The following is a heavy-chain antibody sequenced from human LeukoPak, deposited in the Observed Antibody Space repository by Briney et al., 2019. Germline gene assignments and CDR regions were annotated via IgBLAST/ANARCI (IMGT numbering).Heavy chain of an antibody. Sequence: GGSLRLSCAASGFTFDDYGMSWVRQAPGKGLEWVSGINWNGSSTGYADSVKGRFTISRDNAKNSLYLQMNSLRAEDTALYYCARVYCSSTSCYRRRGAFDIWGQGTMVTVSS. CDR3: ARVYCSSTSCYRRRGAFDI. D-gene: IGHD2-2*02. CDR1: GFTFDDYG. J-gene: IGHJ3*02. V-gene: IGHV3-20*04. CDR2: INWNGSST.